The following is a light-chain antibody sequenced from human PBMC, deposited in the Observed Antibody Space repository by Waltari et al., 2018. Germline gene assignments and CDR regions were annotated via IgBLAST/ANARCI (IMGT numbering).Light chain of an antibody. CDR1: ESVLYSSSNKNH. J-gene: IGKJ3*01. V-gene: IGKV4-1*01. CDR2: WAS. Sequence: DRLMTQSPDSLAVYLGERANRKCKSSESVLYSSSNKNHLAWYQQKPGQPPRLLISWASSRESGVPDRFSGSGSGTDFTLTISGLQTEDVAVYYCQQYYSTPLTFGPGTKVDI. CDR3: QQYYSTPLT.